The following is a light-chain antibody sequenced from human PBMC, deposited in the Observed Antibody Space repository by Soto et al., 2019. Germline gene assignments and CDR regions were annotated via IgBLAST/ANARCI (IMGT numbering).Light chain of an antibody. CDR1: SSDVGGYNY. CDR2: DVS. CDR3: SSYTSSSTVV. Sequence: ALTQPASVSGSPGQSITISCTGTSSDVGGYNYVSWYQQHPGKAPKLMIYDVSNRPSGVSNRFSGSKSGNTASLTISGLQAEDEAEYYCSSYTSSSTVVFGGGTKLTVL. J-gene: IGLJ2*01. V-gene: IGLV2-14*01.